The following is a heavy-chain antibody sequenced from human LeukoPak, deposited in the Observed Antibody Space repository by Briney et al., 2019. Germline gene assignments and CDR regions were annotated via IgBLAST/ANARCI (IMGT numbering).Heavy chain of an antibody. CDR1: GDFMSSSY. D-gene: IGHD3-16*01. V-gene: IGHV4-59*01. CDR2: IYGSGST. CDR3: ARGWRGDHFDF. Sequence: SETLSLRCTVSGDFMSSSYWSWVRQPPGKGLEWIGYIYGSGSTTYNPSLQSRVTISGDTSKKQFSLKLSSVTAADTAVYYCARGWRGDHFDFWGQGILVTVSS. J-gene: IGHJ4*02.